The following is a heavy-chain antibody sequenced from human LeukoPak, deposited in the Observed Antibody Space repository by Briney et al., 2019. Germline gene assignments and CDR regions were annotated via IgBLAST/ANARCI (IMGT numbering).Heavy chain of an antibody. J-gene: IGHJ4*02. CDR1: GFTFSTIA. V-gene: IGHV3-23*01. CDR3: AKLPGFGELAGLDD. D-gene: IGHD3-10*01. Sequence: GGSLRVSCAAPGFTFSTIAMSGVRPAPGKGRGWVSAISGTGGLAHSADSVKGRFSISRDNSKNTLYLQMNSLRADDTAFYYCAKLPGFGELAGLDDWGQGTLVTVAS. CDR2: ISGTGGLA.